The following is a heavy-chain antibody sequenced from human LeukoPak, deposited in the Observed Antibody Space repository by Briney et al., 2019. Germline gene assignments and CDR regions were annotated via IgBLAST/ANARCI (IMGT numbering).Heavy chain of an antibody. J-gene: IGHJ5*02. CDR2: IYYSGST. CDR1: GGSISSSRYY. Sequence: SETLYLTCTVSGGSISSSRYYWGWIRQPPGKGLEWMGSIYYSGSTNYNPSLKSRVTISVDTSKNQFSLKLSSVTAADTAVYYCARRRGYCSSTSCYKGHWFDPWGQGTLVTVSS. D-gene: IGHD2-2*03. CDR3: ARRRGYCSSTSCYKGHWFDP. V-gene: IGHV4-39*07.